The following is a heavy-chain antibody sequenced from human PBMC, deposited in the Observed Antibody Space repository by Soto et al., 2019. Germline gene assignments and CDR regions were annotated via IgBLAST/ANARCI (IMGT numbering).Heavy chain of an antibody. Sequence: PGGSLRLSCAASGFTFSSYAMSWVRQAPGKGLEWVSAISGSGGSTYYADSVKGRFTISRDNSKNTLYLQMNSLRAEDTAAYYCAKNGRGSGSYSAFDYWXXXXXVTVSS. CDR3: AKNGRGSGSYSAFDY. CDR1: GFTFSSYA. J-gene: IGHJ4*02. D-gene: IGHD3-10*01. CDR2: ISGSGGST. V-gene: IGHV3-23*01.